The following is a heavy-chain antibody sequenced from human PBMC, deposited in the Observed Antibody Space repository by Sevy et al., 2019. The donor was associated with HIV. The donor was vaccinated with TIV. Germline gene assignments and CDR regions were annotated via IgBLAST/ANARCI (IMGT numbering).Heavy chain of an antibody. CDR1: GGSISSSSYY. CDR2: IYYSGST. CDR3: ATPGGYDFHYFDY. D-gene: IGHD5-12*01. J-gene: IGHJ4*02. V-gene: IGHV4-39*01. Sequence: SETLSLTCTVSGGSISSSSYYWGWIRQPPGKGLEWIGSIYYSGSTYYNPSLKSRVTISVDTSKNQLSLKLSSVTAAATAVYYWATPGGYDFHYFDYWGQGTLVTVSS.